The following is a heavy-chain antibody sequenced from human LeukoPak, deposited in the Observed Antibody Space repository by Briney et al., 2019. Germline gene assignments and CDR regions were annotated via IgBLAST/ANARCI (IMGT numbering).Heavy chain of an antibody. Sequence: SGTLSLTCGVSGGSISGTNWWSCVRQPPGQRLEWIGEISLAGQTNYNPSLNGRVTMSLDKSSNQLSLNLTSVTAADTATYYCSRESGAFCPFGYWGQGTLVIVSS. D-gene: IGHD1-26*01. CDR3: SRESGAFCPFGY. J-gene: IGHJ4*02. V-gene: IGHV4-4*02. CDR2: ISLAGQT. CDR1: GGSISGTNW.